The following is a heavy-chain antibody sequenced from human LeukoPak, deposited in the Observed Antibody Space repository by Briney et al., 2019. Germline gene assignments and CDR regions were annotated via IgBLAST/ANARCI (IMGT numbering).Heavy chain of an antibody. CDR3: AKGSAGYRGDFDFDY. D-gene: IGHD7-27*01. V-gene: IGHV3-23*01. J-gene: IGHJ4*02. Sequence: PGGSLRLSCAASGFTFSSYGMNWVRQAPGKGLEWVSTISGSGGYTYFADSVKGRVTISRDNSENTLYLHMSSLRAEDTAIYYCAKGSAGYRGDFDFDYWGQGTLVTVSS. CDR2: ISGSGGYT. CDR1: GFTFSSYG.